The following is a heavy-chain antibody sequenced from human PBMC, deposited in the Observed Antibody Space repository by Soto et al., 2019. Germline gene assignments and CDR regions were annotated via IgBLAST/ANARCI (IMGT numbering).Heavy chain of an antibody. J-gene: IGHJ4*02. CDR2: ISYDGRTS. CDR3: VRDYTDGSGRFDY. Sequence: QVQLVESGGGVVQPGTSLRLSCAASGITFSAFAMHWVRQAPGKGLEWVARISYDGRTSSNADSVKGRFTISRDNSRSTLYLQMNSLRTEDTAMYYCVRDYTDGSGRFDYWGPGALVTVSS. D-gene: IGHD3-22*01. V-gene: IGHV3-30*04. CDR1: GITFSAFA.